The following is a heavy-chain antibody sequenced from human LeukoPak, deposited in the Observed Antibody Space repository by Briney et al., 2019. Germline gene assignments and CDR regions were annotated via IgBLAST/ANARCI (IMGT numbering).Heavy chain of an antibody. CDR3: ARHFRGYSYGYGP. J-gene: IGHJ5*02. D-gene: IGHD5-18*01. CDR2: IYYSGST. Sequence: PSETLSLTCTVSGGSISSSSYYWGWIRQPPGKGLEWIGSIYYSGSTYYNPSLKSRVTISVGTSKNQFSLKLSSVTAADTAVYYCARHFRGYSYGYGPWGQGTLVTVSS. V-gene: IGHV4-39*01. CDR1: GGSISSSSYY.